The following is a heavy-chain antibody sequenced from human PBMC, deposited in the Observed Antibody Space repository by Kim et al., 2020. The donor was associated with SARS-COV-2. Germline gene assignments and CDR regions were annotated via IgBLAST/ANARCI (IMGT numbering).Heavy chain of an antibody. CDR1: GYTFINYY. J-gene: IGHJ3*02. CDR3: ARVPLGGGFDI. V-gene: IGHV1-46*01. CDR2: INPSGATT. D-gene: IGHD3-16*01. Sequence: ASVKVSCKASGYTFINYYIHWVRQAPGQGLEWMGIINPSGATTSHAQKFQGRISMTRDTSTSTVYMELSSLRSEDTAVYYCARVPLGGGFDIWGQGTMVTVSS.